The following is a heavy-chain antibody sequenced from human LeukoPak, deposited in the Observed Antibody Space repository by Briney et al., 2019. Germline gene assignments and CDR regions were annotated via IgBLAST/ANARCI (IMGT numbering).Heavy chain of an antibody. CDR3: ATDGIVGAILAFDI. J-gene: IGHJ3*02. CDR2: FDPEDGET. CDR1: GYTLTELS. D-gene: IGHD1-26*01. V-gene: IGHV1-24*01. Sequence: SVKVSCKVSGYTLTELSMHWVRQAPGKGLEWMGGFDPEDGETIYAQKFQGRVTMTEDTSTDTAYMELSSLRSEDTAVYYCATDGIVGAILAFDIWGQGTTVTVSS.